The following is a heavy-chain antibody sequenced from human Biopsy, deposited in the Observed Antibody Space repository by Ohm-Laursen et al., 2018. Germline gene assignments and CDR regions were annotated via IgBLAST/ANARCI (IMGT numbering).Heavy chain of an antibody. CDR3: ARGEGSSWFDP. Sequence: ASVKVSCKASGDSFTSYAIGWVRQAPGQGLEWMGGIIPIPNVATYAQKFQGRITITAGESTSTAYMELSSLTSDGTAVYFCARGEGSSWFDPWGHGTLVTVSS. CDR1: GDSFTSYA. D-gene: IGHD1-26*01. V-gene: IGHV1-69*10. J-gene: IGHJ5*02. CDR2: IIPIPNVA.